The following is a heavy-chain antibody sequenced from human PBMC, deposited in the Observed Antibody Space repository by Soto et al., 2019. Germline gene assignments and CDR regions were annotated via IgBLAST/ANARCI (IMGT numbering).Heavy chain of an antibody. J-gene: IGHJ3*02. CDR2: FDPEDGET. CDR1: GYTLTELS. CDR3: AKYPYSSGWLSAFDI. D-gene: IGHD6-19*01. V-gene: IGHV1-24*01. Sequence: ASVKVSRKVSGYTLTELSMHWVRQAPGKGLEWMGGFDPEDGETIYAQKFQGRVTMTEDTSTDTAYMELSSLRSEDTAVYYCAKYPYSSGWLSAFDIWGQGKMVTVSS.